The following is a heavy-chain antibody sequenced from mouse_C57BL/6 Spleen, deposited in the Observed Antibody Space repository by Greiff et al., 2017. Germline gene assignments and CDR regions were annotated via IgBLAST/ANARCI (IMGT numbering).Heavy chain of an antibody. CDR3: ARHWALPYFDY. CDR1: GYAFSSYW. V-gene: IGHV1-80*01. Sequence: QVQLQQSGAELVKPGASVKISCKASGYAFSSYWMNWVKQRPGKGLEWIGQIYPGDGDTNYNGKFKGKATLTADKSSSTAYMQLSSLTSEDAAVYFCARHWALPYFDYWGQGTTLTVSS. CDR2: IYPGDGDT. D-gene: IGHD4-1*01. J-gene: IGHJ2*01.